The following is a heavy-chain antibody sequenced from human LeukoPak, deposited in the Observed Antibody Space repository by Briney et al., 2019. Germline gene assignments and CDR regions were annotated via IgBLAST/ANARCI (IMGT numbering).Heavy chain of an antibody. V-gene: IGHV3-74*01. CDR3: ARSGDYVFEAFDY. CDR1: GFTFSSSW. Sequence: PGGSLRLSCAASGFTFSSSWMHWVRQGPGKGLVWVSRINSDGSTTTYADSVKGRFTISRDNAKNTLFLQMNSLRAEDTAVYYCARSGDYVFEAFDYWGQGTLVTVSS. D-gene: IGHD4-17*01. CDR2: INSDGSTT. J-gene: IGHJ4*02.